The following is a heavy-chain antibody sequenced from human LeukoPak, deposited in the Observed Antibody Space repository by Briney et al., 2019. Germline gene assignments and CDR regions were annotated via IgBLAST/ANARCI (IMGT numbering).Heavy chain of an antibody. CDR1: GGTFSSYT. Sequence: ASVKVSCKASGGTFSSYTISWVRQAPGQGLEWMGWINPNSGGTNYAQKFQGRVTMTRDTSISTAYMELSRLRSDDTAVYYCARDYDYFDYWGQGTLVTVSS. D-gene: IGHD3-16*01. CDR3: ARDYDYFDY. J-gene: IGHJ4*02. V-gene: IGHV1-2*02. CDR2: INPNSGGT.